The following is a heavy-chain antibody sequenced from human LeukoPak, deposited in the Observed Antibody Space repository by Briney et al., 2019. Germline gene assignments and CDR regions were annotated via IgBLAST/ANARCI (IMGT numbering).Heavy chain of an antibody. CDR2: MNPNSGNT. V-gene: IGHV1-8*01. Sequence: EASVKVSCKASGYTFTSYDINRVRQATGQGLEWMGWMNPNSGNTGYAQKFQGRVTMTRNTSISTAYMELSSLRSEDTAVYYCARLLWFGEPYYYHYMDVWGKGTTVTVSS. J-gene: IGHJ6*03. CDR1: GYTFTSYD. CDR3: ARLLWFGEPYYYHYMDV. D-gene: IGHD3-10*01.